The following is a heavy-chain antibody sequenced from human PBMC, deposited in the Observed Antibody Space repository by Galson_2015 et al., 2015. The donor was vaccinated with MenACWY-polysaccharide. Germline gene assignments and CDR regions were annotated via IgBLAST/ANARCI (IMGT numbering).Heavy chain of an antibody. J-gene: IGHJ4*02. D-gene: IGHD1-26*01. Sequence: RQPPGKGLEWTASIFHSGTTYYNPSLKSRVTISVDTSKNQFSLKLSSVTAADTAVYYCARVEKYSGSFYILYWGQGTLVTVSS. CDR3: ARVEKYSGSFYILY. V-gene: IGHV4-38-2*02. CDR2: IFHSGTT.